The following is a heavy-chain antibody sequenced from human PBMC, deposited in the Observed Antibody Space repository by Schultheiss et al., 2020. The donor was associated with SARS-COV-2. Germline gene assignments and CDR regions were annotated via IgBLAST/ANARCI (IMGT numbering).Heavy chain of an antibody. CDR2: ISYDGSNK. D-gene: IGHD6-19*01. Sequence: GGSLRLSCAASGFTFDDFAMHWVRQAPGKGLEWVAVISYDGSNKYYADSVKGRFTISRDNSKNTLYLQMNSLRAEDTAVYYCARDRIAVAGVDWYFDLWGRGTLVTVSS. J-gene: IGHJ2*01. CDR1: GFTFDDFA. CDR3: ARDRIAVAGVDWYFDL. V-gene: IGHV3-30*04.